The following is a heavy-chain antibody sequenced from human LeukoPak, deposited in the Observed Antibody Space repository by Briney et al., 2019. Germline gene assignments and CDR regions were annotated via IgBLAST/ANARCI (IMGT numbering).Heavy chain of an antibody. CDR3: ARVDYDSSGYFDY. V-gene: IGHV4-59*01. CDR1: GGSFSSYY. D-gene: IGHD3-22*01. J-gene: IGHJ4*02. Sequence: PSETLSLTCTVSGGSFSSYYWSWIRQPPGKGLVWIGYIYYSRSTNYNPSFKSRVPMSIDTSKNQFSLKVTSVTAADTAVHYCARVDYDSSGYFDYWGQGTPVTVSS. CDR2: IYYSRST.